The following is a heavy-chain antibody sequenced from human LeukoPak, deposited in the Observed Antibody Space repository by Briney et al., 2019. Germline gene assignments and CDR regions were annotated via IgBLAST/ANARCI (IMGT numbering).Heavy chain of an antibody. D-gene: IGHD3-10*01. V-gene: IGHV3-20*04. CDR1: GFNFEDYG. CDR3: ARDPRNSGRFDY. J-gene: IGHJ4*02. CDR2: INWSGGST. Sequence: GGSPRLACAASGFNFEDYGMSWVRQVPGKGLEWVANINWSGGSTNYADSVKGRFTISRDNTKRSLYLQMNSLRAEDTALYYCARDPRNSGRFDYWGQGTLVTVSS.